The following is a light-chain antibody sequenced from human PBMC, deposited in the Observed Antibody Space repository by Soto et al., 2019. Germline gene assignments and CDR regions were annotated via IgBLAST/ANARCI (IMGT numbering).Light chain of an antibody. CDR1: SSNIGAGYD. CDR3: QAHDSSLSGWV. CDR2: GNN. V-gene: IGLV1-40*01. J-gene: IGLJ3*02. Sequence: QSALTQPPSVSGAPGQRVTISCAGSSSNIGAGYDVHWYQQLPGTAPKLLIYGNNNRPSGVPDRFSGSKSGTSASLAITGLQAEDEADYYCQAHDSSLSGWVFGGGTKLTVL.